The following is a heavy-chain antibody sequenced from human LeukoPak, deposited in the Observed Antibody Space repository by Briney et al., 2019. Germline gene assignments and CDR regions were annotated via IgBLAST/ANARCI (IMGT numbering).Heavy chain of an antibody. CDR3: ARASVQLWLAPHYYYYMDV. CDR2: MNPNSGNT. CDR1: GYTFTSYD. V-gene: IGHV1-8*03. D-gene: IGHD5-18*01. Sequence: ASVKVSCKASGYTFTSYDINWVRQATGQGLEWMGWMNPNSGNTGYAQKFQGRVTIARNTSISTAYMELSSLRSEDTAVYYCARASVQLWLAPHYYYYMDVWGKGTTVTVSS. J-gene: IGHJ6*03.